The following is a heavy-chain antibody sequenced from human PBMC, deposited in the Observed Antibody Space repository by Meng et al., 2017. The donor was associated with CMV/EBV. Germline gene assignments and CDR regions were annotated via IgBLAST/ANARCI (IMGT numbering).Heavy chain of an antibody. Sequence: SVKVSCKASGGTFSSYVTSWVRQAPGQGLEWMGGIIPIFGTANYAQKFQGRVTITTDESTSTAYMELSSLRSEDTAVYYCARPSTARRVWSGYPHDYYYGMDVWGQGTTVTVSS. V-gene: IGHV1-69*05. D-gene: IGHD3-3*01. CDR1: GGTFSSYV. CDR3: ARPSTARRVWSGYPHDYYYGMDV. CDR2: IIPIFGTA. J-gene: IGHJ6*02.